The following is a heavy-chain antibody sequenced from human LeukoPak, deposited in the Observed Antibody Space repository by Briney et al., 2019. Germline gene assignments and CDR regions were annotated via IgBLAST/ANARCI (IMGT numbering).Heavy chain of an antibody. J-gene: IGHJ4*02. V-gene: IGHV4-30-4*07. CDR1: GGSISSGGYS. CDR2: IDYSGST. D-gene: IGHD2-15*01. CDR3: ARLYCSGGSCYSGGFFDY. Sequence: SETLSLTCAVSGGSISSGGYSWSWIRQPPGKGLEWIGYIDYSGSTYYNPSLKSRVTISVDTSKNQFSLKLSSVTAADTAVYYCARLYCSGGSCYSGGFFDYWGQGTLVTVSS.